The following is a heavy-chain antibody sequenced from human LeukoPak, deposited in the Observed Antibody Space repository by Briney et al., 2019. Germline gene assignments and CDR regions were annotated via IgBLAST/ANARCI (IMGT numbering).Heavy chain of an antibody. D-gene: IGHD3-22*01. CDR3: AREGDSSAWGDAFDI. Sequence: PSETLSLTCTVSGGSITSYNWNWIRQPPGKGLEWIGFIYYSGNTNYNPSLKSRVTISVDTSKNQFSLKLSSLAAADTAVYYCAREGDSSAWGDAFDIWGQGTMVTVSS. J-gene: IGHJ3*02. CDR1: GGSITSYN. CDR2: IYYSGNT. V-gene: IGHV4-59*01.